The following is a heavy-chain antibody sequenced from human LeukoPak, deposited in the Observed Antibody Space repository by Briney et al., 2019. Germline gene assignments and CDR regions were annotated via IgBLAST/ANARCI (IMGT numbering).Heavy chain of an antibody. V-gene: IGHV1-2*02. J-gene: IGHJ4*02. CDR3: ARDLSTDGGDY. Sequence: ASVKVSCKASGYTFTSYDINWVRQAPGQGLEWMGWINPNSGGTNYAQKFQGRVTMTRDTSISTAYMELSRLRSDDTAVYYCARDLSTDGGDYWGQGTLVTVSS. CDR1: GYTFTSYD. CDR2: INPNSGGT.